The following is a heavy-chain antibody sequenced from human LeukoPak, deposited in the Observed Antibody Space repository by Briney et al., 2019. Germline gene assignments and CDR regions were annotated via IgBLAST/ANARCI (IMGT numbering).Heavy chain of an antibody. V-gene: IGHV3-30-3*01. CDR1: GFTFSSYA. CDR3: ARDPLRFGELPSDAFDI. J-gene: IGHJ3*02. CDR2: ISYDGSNK. D-gene: IGHD3-10*01. Sequence: PGRSLRLSCAASGFTFSSYAMHWVRQAPGKGLEWVAIISYDGSNKYFADSVKGRFTISRDNSKNTLYLQMNSLRAEDTAVYYCARDPLRFGELPSDAFDIWGQGTMVTVSS.